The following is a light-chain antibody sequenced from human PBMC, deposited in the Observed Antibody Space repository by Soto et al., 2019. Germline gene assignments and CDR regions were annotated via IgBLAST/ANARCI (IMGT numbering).Light chain of an antibody. V-gene: IGLV2-8*01. Sequence: QSVLTQPPSASGSPGQSVTISCTGTSSDVGGYNFVSWYQQHPGKAPKLMIYEVSKRPSGIPDRFSGSKSGNTASLTVSGLQAQDQADYYSSSYACNIHFYVFETGTMVXVL. CDR1: SSDVGGYNF. CDR3: SSYACNIHFYV. J-gene: IGLJ1*01. CDR2: EVS.